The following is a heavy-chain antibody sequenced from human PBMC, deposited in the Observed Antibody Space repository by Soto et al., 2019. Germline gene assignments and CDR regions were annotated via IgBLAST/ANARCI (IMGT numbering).Heavy chain of an antibody. CDR1: GGTFSSYP. CDR2: IIPIFGTT. J-gene: IGHJ5*02. V-gene: IGHV1-69*13. CDR3: ATNVDNGYYVRWFDP. Sequence: ASVKVSCKASGGTFSSYPINWVRQAPGQGLEWLGEIIPIFGTTDYAQKFQGRVTLTADESTNTAYMELSSLRSEDTAVYYCATNVDNGYYVRWFDPWGQGTLVTVS. D-gene: IGHD3-22*01.